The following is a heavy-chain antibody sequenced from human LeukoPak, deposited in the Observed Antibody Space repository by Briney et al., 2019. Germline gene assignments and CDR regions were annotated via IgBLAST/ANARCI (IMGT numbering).Heavy chain of an antibody. CDR2: IYTSGST. J-gene: IGHJ4*02. V-gene: IGHV4-4*07. CDR3: ARDGYYYDSSGYYEKMYYFDY. CDR1: GGSISSYY. D-gene: IGHD3-22*01. Sequence: SETLSLTCTVSGGSISSYYWSWIRQPAGKGLEWIGRIYTSGSTNYNPSFKSRVTMSVDTSKNQFSLKLSSVTAADTAVYYCARDGYYYDSSGYYEKMYYFDYWGQGTLVTVSS.